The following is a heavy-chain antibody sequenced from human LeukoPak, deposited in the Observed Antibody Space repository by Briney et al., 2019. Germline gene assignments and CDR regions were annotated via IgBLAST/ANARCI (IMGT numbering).Heavy chain of an antibody. CDR2: INHSGST. V-gene: IGHV4-34*01. CDR1: GDSIISYY. J-gene: IGHJ6*02. Sequence: SETLSLTCTVSGDSIISYYWSWIRQPPGKGLEWIGEINHSGSTNYNPSLKSRVTISVDTSKNQFSLKLSSVTAADTAVYYCARGQHSDFWSGYYGYYYYYGMDVWGQGTTVTVSS. CDR3: ARGQHSDFWSGYYGYYYYYGMDV. D-gene: IGHD3-3*01.